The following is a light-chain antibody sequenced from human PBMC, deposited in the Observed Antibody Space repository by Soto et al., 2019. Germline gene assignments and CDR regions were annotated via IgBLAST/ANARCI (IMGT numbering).Light chain of an antibody. CDR3: QSYDSSLSGSSV. J-gene: IGLJ1*01. CDR2: GDN. Sequence: QLVLTQPPSVSGAPGQRVTISCTGSSSNIGAGYDVHWYQHLPGAAPKLLIYGDNKRPSGVPDRFSGFKSGTSASLAITGLQAEDEADYYCQSYDSSLSGSSVFGTGTKVTVL. CDR1: SSNIGAGYD. V-gene: IGLV1-40*01.